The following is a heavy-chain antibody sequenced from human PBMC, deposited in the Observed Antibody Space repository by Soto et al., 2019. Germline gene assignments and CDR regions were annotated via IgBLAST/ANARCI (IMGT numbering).Heavy chain of an antibody. CDR2: INPSGGST. CDR3: AREGQYSSSFYYYYYYYMDV. D-gene: IGHD6-6*01. Sequence: ASVKVSCKASGYTFTSYYMNWVRQAPGQGLEWMGIINPSGGSTSYAQKFQGRVTMTRDTSTSTVYMELSSLRSEDTAVYYCAREGQYSSSFYYYYYYYMDVWGKGTTVNVSS. J-gene: IGHJ6*03. CDR1: GYTFTSYY. V-gene: IGHV1-46*03.